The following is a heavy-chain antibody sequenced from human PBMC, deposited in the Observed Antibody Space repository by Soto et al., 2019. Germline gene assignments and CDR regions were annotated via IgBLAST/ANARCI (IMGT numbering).Heavy chain of an antibody. CDR2: INGYNGNT. Sequence: QVQLVQSGAEVKKPGASVKVSCKASGYTFPSYGISWLRQPPGQGLEWRGWINGYNGNTNYAQKVQGRVTMTTDRSTSTAYMELRSLRSDDTAVYYCAKLYCSGGSCYGWFDTWGQGTLVTVSS. J-gene: IGHJ5*02. CDR3: AKLYCSGGSCYGWFDT. D-gene: IGHD2-15*01. V-gene: IGHV1-18*01. CDR1: GYTFPSYG.